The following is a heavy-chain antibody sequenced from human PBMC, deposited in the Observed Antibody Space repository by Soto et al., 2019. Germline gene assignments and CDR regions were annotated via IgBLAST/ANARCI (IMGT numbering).Heavy chain of an antibody. J-gene: IGHJ6*02. CDR2: INPNSGGT. D-gene: IGHD5-18*01. CDR3: ARGGYSYGYGPYGMDV. Sequence: ASVKVSCKASGYTFTGYYMHWVRQAPGQGLEWMGWINPNSGGTNYAQKFQGWVTMTRDTSISTAYMELSRLRSDDTAVYYCARGGYSYGYGPYGMDVWGQGTTVTSP. CDR1: GYTFTGYY. V-gene: IGHV1-2*04.